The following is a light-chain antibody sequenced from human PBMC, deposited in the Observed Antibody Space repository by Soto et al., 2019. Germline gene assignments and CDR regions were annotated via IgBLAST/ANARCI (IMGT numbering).Light chain of an antibody. CDR1: QTISTY. J-gene: IGKJ1*01. V-gene: IGKV1-5*03. CDR3: QQYNSYRA. Sequence: DIQMTQSPSPLSASVGDRVTITCRASQTISTYLNWYQQKPGKAPKLLISKASSLESGVPSRFSGSGSGTEFTLTISSLQPDDFATYYCQQYNSYRAFGQGTKVDIK. CDR2: KAS.